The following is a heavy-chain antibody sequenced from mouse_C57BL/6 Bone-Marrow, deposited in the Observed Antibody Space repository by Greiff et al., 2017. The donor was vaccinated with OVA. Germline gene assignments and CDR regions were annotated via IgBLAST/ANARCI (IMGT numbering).Heavy chain of an antibody. CDR3: ASGIVYYVNSFYYYAMDY. Sequence: QVQLQQPGAELVKPGASVKMSCKASGYTFTSYWITWVKQRHGQGLEWIGDIYPGSGSTNYKEKFKSKATLTVDTSSSTAYIQLSSLTSEYSAVYYCASGIVYYVNSFYYYAMDYWGPGTSVTVSS. D-gene: IGHD2-1*01. J-gene: IGHJ4*01. CDR2: IYPGSGST. V-gene: IGHV1-55*01. CDR1: GYTFTSYW.